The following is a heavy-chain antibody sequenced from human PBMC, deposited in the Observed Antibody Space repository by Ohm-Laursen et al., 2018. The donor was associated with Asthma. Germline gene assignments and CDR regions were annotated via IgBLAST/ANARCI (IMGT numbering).Heavy chain of an antibody. D-gene: IGHD1-26*01. CDR3: AKDLVGAQDYFDY. V-gene: IGHV3-23*01. Sequence: LSLTCAASGFTFSSYAMSWVRQAPGKGLEWVSAISGSGGSTYYADSVKGRFTISRDNSKNTLYLQMNSLRAEDTAVYYCAKDLVGAQDYFDYWGQGTLVTVSS. J-gene: IGHJ4*02. CDR2: ISGSGGST. CDR1: GFTFSSYA.